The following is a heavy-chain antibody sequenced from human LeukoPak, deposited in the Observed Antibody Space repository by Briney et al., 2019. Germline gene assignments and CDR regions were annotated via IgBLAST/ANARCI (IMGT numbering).Heavy chain of an antibody. J-gene: IGHJ4*02. CDR2: ISSSSSSYI. CDR3: AGDKTTSGYYEFDY. CDR1: GFTFSSYS. V-gene: IGHV3-21*04. Sequence: GGSLRLSCAASGFTFSSYSMNWVRQAPGKGLEWVSSISSSSSSYIYYAASVKGLFTISRDNAKNSLYLQMNSLRAEDTAVYYCAGDKTTSGYYEFDYWGQGTLVTVSS. D-gene: IGHD3-22*01.